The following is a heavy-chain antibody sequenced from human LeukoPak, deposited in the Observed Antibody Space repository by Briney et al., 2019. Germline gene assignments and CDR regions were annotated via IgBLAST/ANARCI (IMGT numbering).Heavy chain of an antibody. V-gene: IGHV3-30*18. CDR1: GFDFSGYG. Sequence: GRSLRLSCAASGFDFSGYGMHWVRQAPGKGLEWVAVISYDGSNRYYGDSVKGRFTIYRDNSKNTLYLQMNSLRAEDSAVYYCAKDYDILTGYSIGYCFDYWGQGTLVTVSS. J-gene: IGHJ4*02. CDR2: ISYDGSNR. D-gene: IGHD3-9*01. CDR3: AKDYDILTGYSIGYCFDY.